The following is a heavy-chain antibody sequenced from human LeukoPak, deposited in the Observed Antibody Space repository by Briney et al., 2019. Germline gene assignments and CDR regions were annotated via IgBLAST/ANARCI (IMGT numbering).Heavy chain of an antibody. J-gene: IGHJ5*02. V-gene: IGHV3-21*01. Sequence: PGGSLRLSCAASGFTFSTYSMNWVRQAPGKGLEWVSSISSSSSYIYYADSVKGRFTISRDNAKNSLYLQMNSLRAEDTAVYYCARRVIPSWMVRGVISWFDPWGQGTLVTVSS. CDR2: ISSSSSYI. CDR3: ARRVIPSWMVRGVISWFDP. D-gene: IGHD3-10*01. CDR1: GFTFSTYS.